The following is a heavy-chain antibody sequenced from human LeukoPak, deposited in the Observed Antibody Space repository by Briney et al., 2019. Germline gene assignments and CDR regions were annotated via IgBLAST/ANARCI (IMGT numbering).Heavy chain of an antibody. CDR3: ARGYDRSGYHSNYYHGVDV. D-gene: IGHD3-22*01. CDR2: INPNSGGT. V-gene: IGHV1-2*02. CDR1: GYTFTGYY. Sequence: ASVKVSCKASGYTFTGYYMHWVRQAPGQGLEWMGWINPNSGGTNYAQKFQGRVTMTRDTSVNTAYMELSRLRSDDTAVYYCARGYDRSGYHSNYYHGVDVWGQGTPVTVSS. J-gene: IGHJ6*02.